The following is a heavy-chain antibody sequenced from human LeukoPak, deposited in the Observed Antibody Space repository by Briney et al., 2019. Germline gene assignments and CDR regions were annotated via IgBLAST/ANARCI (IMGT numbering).Heavy chain of an antibody. CDR2: INPNSGGA. Sequence: ASVKVSCKASGYTFSGYYMHWVRQAPGQGLECWGWINPNSGGANYAQKFQGRVTMTRDTSISTAYMEVSRLSSDDTAVYYCARGEGWNYGMDVWGQGTTVTVSS. D-gene: IGHD2-15*01. J-gene: IGHJ6*02. CDR1: GYTFSGYY. V-gene: IGHV1-2*02. CDR3: ARGEGWNYGMDV.